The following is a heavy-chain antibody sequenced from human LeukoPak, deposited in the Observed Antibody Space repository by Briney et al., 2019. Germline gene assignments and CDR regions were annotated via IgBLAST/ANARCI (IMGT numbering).Heavy chain of an antibody. V-gene: IGHV3-30-3*01. CDR1: GFTFSSYA. J-gene: IGHJ3*02. D-gene: IGHD4-17*01. CDR2: ISYDGSNK. Sequence: GGSLRLSCAASGFTFSSYAMHWVRQAPGKGLEWVAVISYDGSNKYYADSVKGRFTISRDNSKNTLYLQMNSLRAEDTAVYYCARVRTVMTGDAFDIWGQGTMVTVSS. CDR3: ARVRTVMTGDAFDI.